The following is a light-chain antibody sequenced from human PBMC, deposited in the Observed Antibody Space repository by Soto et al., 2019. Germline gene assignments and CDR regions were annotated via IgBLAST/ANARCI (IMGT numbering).Light chain of an antibody. CDR3: QQYGSSRT. CDR2: GAS. CDR1: PSVSGSN. V-gene: IGKV3-20*01. J-gene: IGKJ1*01. Sequence: EVGLTQSPGTLSLSPGERATLSCRASPSVSGSNLAWYQQKPGQAPRLLIYGASSRATGIPDRFSGSGSGTDFTLTISRLEPEDFAVYYCQQYGSSRTFGQGTKVDIK.